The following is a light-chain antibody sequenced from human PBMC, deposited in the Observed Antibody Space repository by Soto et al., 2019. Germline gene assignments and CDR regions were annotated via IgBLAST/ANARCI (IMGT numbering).Light chain of an antibody. CDR2: DAS. J-gene: IGKJ1*01. CDR3: QQYNSYSQT. V-gene: IGKV1-5*01. CDR1: QTISSW. Sequence: DIQMTQSPSTLSGSVGDRVTITCRAGQTISSWLAWYQQKPGKAPKLLIYDASSLESGVPSRFSGSGSGTEFTLTISSLQPDDFATYYCQQYNSYSQTFGQGTKVDIK.